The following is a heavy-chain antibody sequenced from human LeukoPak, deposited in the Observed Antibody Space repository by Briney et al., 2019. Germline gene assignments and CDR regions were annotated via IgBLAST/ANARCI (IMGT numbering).Heavy chain of an antibody. CDR2: VSPKTGNT. CDR3: AAESLSGPYFDY. Sequence: VASVKVSCKTSGYTFTNYDINWLRQAPGQGLEWMGWVSPKTGNTGFAQKLQGRLTMTTNTSISTAYMELSSLRSEDTAVYYCAAESLSGPYFDYWGQGTLVTVSS. V-gene: IGHV1-8*02. J-gene: IGHJ4*02. CDR1: GYTFTNYD. D-gene: IGHD2/OR15-2a*01.